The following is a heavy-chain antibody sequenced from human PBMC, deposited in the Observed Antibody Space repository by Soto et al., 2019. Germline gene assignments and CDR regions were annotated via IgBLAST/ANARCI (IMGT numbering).Heavy chain of an antibody. D-gene: IGHD6-13*01. CDR2: IYYSGST. V-gene: IGHV4-39*01. CDR1: GGSISSSSYY. Sequence: SETLSLTCTVSGGSISSSSYYWGWIRQPPGKGLEWIGSIYYSGSTYYNPSLKSRVTISVDTSKNQFSLKLSSVTAADTAVYYCARGGGSSSEPNWFDPWGQGTLVTVSS. J-gene: IGHJ5*02. CDR3: ARGGGSSSEPNWFDP.